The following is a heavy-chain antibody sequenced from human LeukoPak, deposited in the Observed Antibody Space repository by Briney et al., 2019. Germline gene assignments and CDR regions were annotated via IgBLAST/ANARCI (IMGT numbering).Heavy chain of an antibody. CDR2: ISSSSSYI. CDR3: ASASSGRVDY. J-gene: IGHJ4*02. CDR1: GFTFSSYS. V-gene: IGHV3-21*01. D-gene: IGHD3-22*01. Sequence: GGSLRLSGAASGFTFSSYSMNWVRQAPGKGLEWVSSISSSSSYIYYADSVKGRFTISRDNAKNSLYLQMNSLRAEDTAVYYCASASSGRVDYWGQGTLVTVSS.